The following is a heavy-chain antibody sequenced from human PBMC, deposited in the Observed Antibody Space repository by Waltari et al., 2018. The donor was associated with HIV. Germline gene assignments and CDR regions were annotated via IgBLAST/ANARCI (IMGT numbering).Heavy chain of an antibody. CDR2: FDPEDDET. J-gene: IGHJ6*02. CDR1: GYTLTALS. D-gene: IGHD1-26*01. CDR3: ATGGGTTSIQLYDLDV. V-gene: IGHV1-24*01. Sequence: QVQLIQSGADVNKPGASVKVSCKVFGYTLTALSLHWGRQAPGKGLEWRGGFDPEDDETIYAQKFQGRVTMTEDTSTDSAYMELSSLTSEDTAVYYCATGGGTTSIQLYDLDVWGQGTTVTVSS.